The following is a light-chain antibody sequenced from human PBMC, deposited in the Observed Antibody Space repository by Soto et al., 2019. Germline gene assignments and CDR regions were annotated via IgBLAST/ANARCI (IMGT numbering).Light chain of an antibody. Sequence: DITMTQSPSTLSASVGDRVTITCRASQSISSWLAWYQQKPGKAPKLLIYDASSLESGVPSRFSGSGSGTEFTLTISSLQPDDFATYYCQQYNSYSRTFGQGTKVEIK. CDR3: QQYNSYSRT. V-gene: IGKV1-5*01. CDR2: DAS. CDR1: QSISSW. J-gene: IGKJ1*01.